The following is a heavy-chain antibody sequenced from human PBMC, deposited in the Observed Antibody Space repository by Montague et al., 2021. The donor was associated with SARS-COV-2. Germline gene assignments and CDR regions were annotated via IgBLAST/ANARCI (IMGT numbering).Heavy chain of an antibody. Sequence: SETLSLTCTVSGCSISSSSYYWGWIRQPPGKGLEWIGCIYYSGSTYYNPSLKSRVTISVDTSKNQFSLKLSSVTAADTAVYYCARVGRQQLVRLAGMDVWGQGTTVTVSS. J-gene: IGHJ6*02. CDR3: ARVGRQQLVRLAGMDV. CDR1: GCSISSSSYY. V-gene: IGHV4-39*07. CDR2: IYYSGST. D-gene: IGHD6-13*01.